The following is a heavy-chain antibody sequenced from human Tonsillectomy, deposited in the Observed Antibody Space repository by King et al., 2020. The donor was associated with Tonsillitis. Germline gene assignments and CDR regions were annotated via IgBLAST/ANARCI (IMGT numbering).Heavy chain of an antibody. CDR2: SSGSGSST. CDR1: GFTFSSYA. D-gene: IGHD3-3*01. J-gene: IGHJ6*02. Sequence: VQLVESGGGLIQPGGSLRLSCAASGFTFSSYAMSWVRQAPGKGLEWVSGSSGSGSSTYYADSVKGRFAISRDNSKKTLYLQMNSLRAEDTAVYYCAKDRDFWSPHGMDVWGQGTTVAVSS. CDR3: AKDRDFWSPHGMDV. V-gene: IGHV3-23*04.